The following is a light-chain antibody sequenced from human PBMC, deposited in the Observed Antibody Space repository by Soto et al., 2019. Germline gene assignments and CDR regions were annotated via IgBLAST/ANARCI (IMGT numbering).Light chain of an antibody. CDR2: GNN. J-gene: IGLJ3*02. CDR3: QSYDSSLSAWV. V-gene: IGLV1-40*01. CDR1: SSNLGANYD. Sequence: QSVLTQPPSVSGAPGQRVTISCTGSSSNLGANYDVHWYQHLPGTAPKLLIYGNNNRPSGVPDRFSGSKSGTSASLAITGLQAEDEADYYCQSYDSSLSAWVFGVGTKVTVL.